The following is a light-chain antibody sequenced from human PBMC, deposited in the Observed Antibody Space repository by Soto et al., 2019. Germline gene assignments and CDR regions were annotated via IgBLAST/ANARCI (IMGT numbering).Light chain of an antibody. CDR2: DVS. J-gene: IGLJ1*01. CDR1: SSYVGGYNY. CDR3: CSYAGSDTYV. Sequence: QSALTQPRSVSVSPGQTVTLSCTGTSSYVGGYNYVSWYQQHPGKAPKLMIYDVSKRPSGVPDRFSGSKSGNKASLTISGLQAEDEADYYCCSYAGSDTYVFGTGTKLTVL. V-gene: IGLV2-11*01.